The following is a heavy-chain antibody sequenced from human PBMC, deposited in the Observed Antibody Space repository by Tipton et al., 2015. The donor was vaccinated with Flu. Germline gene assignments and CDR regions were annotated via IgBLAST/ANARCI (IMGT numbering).Heavy chain of an antibody. CDR2: IYYSGST. J-gene: IGHJ3*02. CDR3: ARLSTSHHAFDI. CDR1: GGSISSSSYY. D-gene: IGHD2-2*01. V-gene: IGHV4-39*01. Sequence: TLSLTCTVSGGSISSSSYYWGWIRQPPGKGLEWIGSIYYSGSTYYNPSLKSRVTISVDTSKNQFSLKLSSVTAADTAVYYCARLSTSHHAFDIWGQGTMVTVSS.